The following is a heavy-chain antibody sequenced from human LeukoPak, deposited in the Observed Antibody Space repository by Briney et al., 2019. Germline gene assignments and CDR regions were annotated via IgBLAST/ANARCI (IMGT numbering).Heavy chain of an antibody. CDR3: ARDKDSSGYYYRADWYFDL. V-gene: IGHV1-69*06. Sequence: SVKVSCKASGGTFSSYAISWVRQAPGQGLEWMGGIIPIFGTANYAQKFQGRVTITADKSTSTAYMELSSLRSEDTAVYYCARDKDSSGYYYRADWYFDLWGRGTLVTVSS. D-gene: IGHD3-22*01. CDR1: GGTFSSYA. CDR2: IIPIFGTA. J-gene: IGHJ2*01.